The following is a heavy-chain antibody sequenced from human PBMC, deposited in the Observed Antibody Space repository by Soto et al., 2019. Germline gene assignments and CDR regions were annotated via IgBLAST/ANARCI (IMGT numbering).Heavy chain of an antibody. CDR1: GSTFPNYP. J-gene: IGHJ5*02. Sequence: VQLVESGGGVIHPGKSPRLSCAASGSTFPNYPMHWVRQTPDNGLEWVAVISHDGVNKNSADSVKGRFTISRDNSRNTLYLQMDSLRVEDTAMYYCVRGGYSSSWERLDPWGQGTLVTVSS. CDR3: VRGGYSSSWERLDP. D-gene: IGHD6-13*01. V-gene: IGHV3-30-3*01. CDR2: ISHDGVNK.